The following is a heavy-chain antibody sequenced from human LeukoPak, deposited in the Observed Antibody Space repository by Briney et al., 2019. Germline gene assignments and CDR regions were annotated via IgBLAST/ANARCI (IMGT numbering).Heavy chain of an antibody. CDR2: IIPIFGTA. Sequence: SVKVSCKASGGTFSSYAISWVRQAPGQGLEWMGGIIPIFGTANYAQKFQGRVTITADESTSTAYMELSSLRSEDTAVYYCARIETLYSSSPGGYWGQGTLVTVSS. J-gene: IGHJ4*02. CDR3: ARIETLYSSSPGGY. CDR1: GGTFSSYA. D-gene: IGHD6-6*01. V-gene: IGHV1-69*13.